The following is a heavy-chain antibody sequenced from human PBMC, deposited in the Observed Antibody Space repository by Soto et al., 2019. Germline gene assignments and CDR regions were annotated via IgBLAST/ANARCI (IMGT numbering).Heavy chain of an antibody. Sequence: PGGSLRLSCAASGFPFSSYSMNWVRQAPGKGLEWVSYISSSSSTIYYADSVKGRFTISRDNAKNSLYLQMNSLRDEDTAVYYCARVSGYSYGSYGMDVWGQGTTVTVSS. D-gene: IGHD5-18*01. CDR1: GFPFSSYS. CDR2: ISSSSSTI. J-gene: IGHJ6*02. V-gene: IGHV3-48*02. CDR3: ARVSGYSYGSYGMDV.